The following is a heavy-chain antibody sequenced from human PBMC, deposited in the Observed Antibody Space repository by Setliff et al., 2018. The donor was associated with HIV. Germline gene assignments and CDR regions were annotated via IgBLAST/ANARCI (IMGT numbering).Heavy chain of an antibody. V-gene: IGHV1-24*01. CDR3: ATAKEHWLSEGGFDY. CDR1: GYTLSELT. D-gene: IGHD6-19*01. J-gene: IGHJ4*02. CDR2: FDPEDGDT. Sequence: ASVKVSCKVSGYTLSELTMHWVRQAPGKGLEWMGRFDPEDGDTLYAQRLQGRVTMTEDSSTDTAYMELSSLTSDDTAVYYCATAKEHWLSEGGFDYWGQGTLVTAPQ.